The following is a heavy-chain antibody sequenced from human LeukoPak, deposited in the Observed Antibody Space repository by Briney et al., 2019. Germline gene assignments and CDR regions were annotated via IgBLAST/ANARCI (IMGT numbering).Heavy chain of an antibody. CDR2: IRKDAGKT. Sequence: GGSLRLSCKASGFTFSTYGFHWVRQAPGKGLEWMAFIRKDAGKTYYADSVKGRFSISRDISKNTLYLQMNSLRAEDTAVYYCARVRLGEISGWYIFDDWGQGTLVTVSP. V-gene: IGHV3-30*02. J-gene: IGHJ4*02. D-gene: IGHD6-19*01. CDR1: GFTFSTYG. CDR3: ARVRLGEISGWYIFDD.